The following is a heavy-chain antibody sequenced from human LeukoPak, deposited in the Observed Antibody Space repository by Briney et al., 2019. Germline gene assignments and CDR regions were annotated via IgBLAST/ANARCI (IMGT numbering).Heavy chain of an antibody. V-gene: IGHV1-69*08. CDR3: ARLGFSSSSP. CDR2: IIPIFGTT. CDR1: GDNFSSYI. Sequence: GASVKVSCKASGDNFSSYIISWVRQAPGQGLEWMGRIIPIFGTTDYAQKFQGRVTITADKSTSTAYMELNSPRSEDTAVYYCARLGFSSSSPWGKGTLVTVSS. D-gene: IGHD6-6*01. J-gene: IGHJ4*02.